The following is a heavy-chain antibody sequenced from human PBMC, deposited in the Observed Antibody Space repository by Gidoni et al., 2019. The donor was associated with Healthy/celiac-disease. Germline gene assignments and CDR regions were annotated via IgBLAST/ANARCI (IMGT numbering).Heavy chain of an antibody. D-gene: IGHD3-22*01. V-gene: IGHV3-21*01. CDR2: ISSSSSYI. CDR3: AKTEPYYYDSSGYYDY. Sequence: EVQLVESGGGLVKPGGSLRLSCAASGFTFSSYSMNWVRQAPGKGLEWVSSISSSSSYIYYADSVKGRFTISRDNAKNSLYLQMNSLRAEDTAVYYCAKTEPYYYDSSGYYDYWGQGTLVTVSS. J-gene: IGHJ4*02. CDR1: GFTFSSYS.